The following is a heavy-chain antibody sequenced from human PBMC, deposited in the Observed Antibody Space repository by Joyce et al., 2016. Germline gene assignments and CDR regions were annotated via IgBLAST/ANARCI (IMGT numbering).Heavy chain of an antibody. CDR3: GRDRSIFGVGIIGYGMDV. CDR2: ISWNSGYI. J-gene: IGHJ6*02. Sequence: EEQLVESGGGLVQSGRSLRLSCAASGFTFDDYAMLWVRQVPGKGLEWVSGISWNSGYIGYADSVKGRFTISRDNAKNSLYLQMNSLRTEDTALYYCGRDRSIFGVGIIGYGMDVWGQGTTVTVSS. V-gene: IGHV3-9*01. D-gene: IGHD3-3*01. CDR1: GFTFDDYA.